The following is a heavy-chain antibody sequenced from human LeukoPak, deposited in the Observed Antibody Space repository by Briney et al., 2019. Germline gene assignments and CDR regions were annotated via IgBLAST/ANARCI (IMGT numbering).Heavy chain of an antibody. V-gene: IGHV4-39*07. CDR2: LSYSGTT. Sequence: MASETLSLTCTVSGGSISSSDNYWGWLRQPPGKTLEWIGSLSYSGTTNYNPSLKSRGAMSLDTSKNQFSLRLSSVTAADTAVYFCARAPHDFLTAVPSRLFGVWGQGTLVTVSS. J-gene: IGHJ4*02. CDR1: GGSISSSDNY. CDR3: ARAPHDFLTAVPSRLFGV. D-gene: IGHD3/OR15-3a*01.